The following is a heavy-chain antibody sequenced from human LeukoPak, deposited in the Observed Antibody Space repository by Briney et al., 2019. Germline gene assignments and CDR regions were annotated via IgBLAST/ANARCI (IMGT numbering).Heavy chain of an antibody. CDR2: IYYSGST. CDR1: GGSISSYY. Sequence: SETLSLTCTVSGGSISSYYWSWIRQPPGKGLEWIGSIYYSGSTYYNPSLKSRVTISVDTSKNQFSLKLSSVTAADTAVYYCARHLGSRGYDGTYWYFDLWGRGTLVTVSS. V-gene: IGHV4-59*08. J-gene: IGHJ2*01. CDR3: ARHLGSRGYDGTYWYFDL. D-gene: IGHD1-1*01.